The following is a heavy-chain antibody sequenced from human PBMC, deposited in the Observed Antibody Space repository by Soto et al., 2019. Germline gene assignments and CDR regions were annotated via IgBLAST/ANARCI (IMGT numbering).Heavy chain of an antibody. CDR1: GGTFSSYT. D-gene: IGHD2-15*01. V-gene: IGHV1-69*02. CDR3: ARVENLGYCSGGSCSNY. Sequence: QVQLVQSGAEVKKPGSSVKVSCKASGGTFSSYTISWVRQAPGQGLEWMGRIIPILGIANYAQKFQGRVTIAAXXSXSXDYMELSSLRSADTAVYYCARVENLGYCSGGSCSNYWGQGTLVPVSS. CDR2: IIPILGIA. J-gene: IGHJ4*02.